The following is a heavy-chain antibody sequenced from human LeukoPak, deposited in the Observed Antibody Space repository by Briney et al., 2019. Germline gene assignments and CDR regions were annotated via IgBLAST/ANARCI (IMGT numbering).Heavy chain of an antibody. V-gene: IGHV3-72*01. CDR3: TRALGSYTSFDP. CDR1: GFIFSDHY. J-gene: IGHJ5*02. D-gene: IGHD2-2*02. Sequence: GGSLRLSCAASGFIFSDHYMDWVRQAPGKGLEWVGRTRNKANSYSTEYAASVKGRFTISRDDSKNSVYLQMNSLRTKDTAVYYCTRALGSYTSFDPWGQGTLVTVSS. CDR2: TRNKANSYST.